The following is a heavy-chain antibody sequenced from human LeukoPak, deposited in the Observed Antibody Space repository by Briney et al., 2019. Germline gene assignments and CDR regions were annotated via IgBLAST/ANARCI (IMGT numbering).Heavy chain of an antibody. CDR1: GGSISSYY. V-gene: IGHV4-59*08. D-gene: IGHD3-10*01. CDR3: ARRGGFGELPGPLDY. J-gene: IGHJ4*02. CDR2: IYYSGST. Sequence: PSETLSLTCTVSGGSISSYYWSWIRQPPGKELEWIGYIYYSGSTNYNPSLKSRVTISVDTSKNQFSLKLSSVTAADTAVYYCARRGGFGELPGPLDYWGQGTLVTVSS.